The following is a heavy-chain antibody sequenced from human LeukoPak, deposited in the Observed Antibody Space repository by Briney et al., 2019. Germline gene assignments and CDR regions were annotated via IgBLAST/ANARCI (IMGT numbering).Heavy chain of an antibody. CDR2: ISPSGNYI. CDR1: GFTFRSHS. V-gene: IGHV3-21*01. J-gene: IGHJ4*02. D-gene: IGHD2-2*01. CDR3: ARDLSSSTSCYSY. Sequence: GGSLRLSCAASGFTFRSHSMNWVRQAPGKGLEWVSSISPSGNYIYYADSVEGRFTISRDNAKNSLYLQMNSLRAEDTAVYYCARDLSSSTSCYSYWGQGTLVTVSS.